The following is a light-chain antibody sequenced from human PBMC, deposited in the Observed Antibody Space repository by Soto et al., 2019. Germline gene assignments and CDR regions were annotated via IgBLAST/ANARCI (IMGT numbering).Light chain of an antibody. CDR2: GNN. Sequence: QSVLTQPPSVSGAPGQRVTISCTGSSSNIGAGYDVHWYQQLPGTAPKLLIYGNNNRPSGVPDRFSGSKSGTSASLAITGLQAEDEADYYCQSHDSRWSGHVVFGGGTKLTVL. V-gene: IGLV1-40*01. CDR3: QSHDSRWSGHVV. J-gene: IGLJ2*01. CDR1: SSNIGAGYD.